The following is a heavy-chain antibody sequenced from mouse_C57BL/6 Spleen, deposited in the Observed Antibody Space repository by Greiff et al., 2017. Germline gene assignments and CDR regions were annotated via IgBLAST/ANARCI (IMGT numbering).Heavy chain of an antibody. CDR2: IDPSDSYT. CDR3: ARSITTGLYCDY. J-gene: IGHJ2*01. V-gene: IGHV1-69*01. D-gene: IGHD1-1*01. CDR1: GYTFTRYW. Sequence: VQLQQPGAELVMPGASVKLSCKASGYTFTRYWMHWVKQRPGQGLEWIGEIDPSDSYTTYNQKFKGKSTLTVDKSSSTAYMQLSSLTSEDSAVYYCARSITTGLYCDYWGQGTTLTVSS.